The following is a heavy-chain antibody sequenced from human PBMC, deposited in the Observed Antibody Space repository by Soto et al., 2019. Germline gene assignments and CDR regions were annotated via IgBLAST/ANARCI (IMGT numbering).Heavy chain of an antibody. CDR1: GVTVSNNY. CDR2: IYSGGRT. CDR3: ARDTYDDY. Sequence: EVQLVESGGGLVQPGGSLRLSCAASGVTVSNNYMSWVRQAPGKGLEWVSVIYSGGRTYYADSVKGRFIISRDSSKNTLYLQMNSLRAEDTAVYYCARDTYDDYRGQGTLVTVPS. D-gene: IGHD3-3*01. J-gene: IGHJ4*02. V-gene: IGHV3-66*01.